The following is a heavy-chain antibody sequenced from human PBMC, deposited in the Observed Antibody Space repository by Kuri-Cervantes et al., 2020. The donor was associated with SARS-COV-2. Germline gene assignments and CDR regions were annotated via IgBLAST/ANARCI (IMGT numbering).Heavy chain of an antibody. CDR2: IKQDGSEK. V-gene: IGHV3-7*01. J-gene: IGHJ4*02. D-gene: IGHD1-7*01. Sequence: GGSLRLSCAASGFTLSSYWMSWVRQAPGKGLEWVANIKQDGSEKYYVDSVKGRFTISRDNAKNSLYLQMNSLRAEDTAVYYCARMYNWNYGYLDDYWGQGTLVTVSS. CDR3: ARMYNWNYGYLDDY. CDR1: GFTLSSYW.